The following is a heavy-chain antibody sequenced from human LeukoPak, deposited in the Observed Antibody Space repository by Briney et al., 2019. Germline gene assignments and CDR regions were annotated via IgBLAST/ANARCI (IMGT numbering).Heavy chain of an antibody. CDR3: ARVATTYYYYYMDV. CDR2: IYYSGST. CDR1: GGSISSYY. D-gene: IGHD5-24*01. Sequence: SETLSLTCTVSGGSISSYYWSWIRQPPGKGLEWIGYIYYSGSTNYNPSLKSRVTISVDTSKNQFSLKLSSVTAADTAVYYCARVATTYYYYYMDVWGKGTTVTISS. V-gene: IGHV4-59*01. J-gene: IGHJ6*03.